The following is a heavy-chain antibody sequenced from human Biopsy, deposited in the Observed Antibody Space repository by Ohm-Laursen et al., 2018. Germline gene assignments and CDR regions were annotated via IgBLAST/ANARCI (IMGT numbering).Heavy chain of an antibody. CDR3: ARGMRSSGWPYFDS. CDR1: GDSVSSGSFY. V-gene: IGHV4-61*01. D-gene: IGHD6-19*01. Sequence: PGTLSLTCTVSGDSVSSGSFYWTWIRQPPGQGLEYIGYIYDRGSTANYNPSLESRATMSVDMPKNQFSLKLSSVTAADTAIYYCARGMRSSGWPYFDSWGQGTLVTVSS. J-gene: IGHJ4*02. CDR2: IYDRGSTA.